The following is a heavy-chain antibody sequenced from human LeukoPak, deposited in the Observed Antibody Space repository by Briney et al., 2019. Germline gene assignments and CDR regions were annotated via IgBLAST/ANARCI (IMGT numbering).Heavy chain of an antibody. CDR3: AKVGGSGGI. CDR2: ISGSGGST. J-gene: IGHJ3*02. V-gene: IGHV3-23*01. D-gene: IGHD6-19*01. Sequence: PGGSLRLSCAASGFTVSSNEMSWVRQAPGKGLEWVSAISGSGGSTYYADSVKGRFTISRDNSKNTLYLQMNSLRAEDTAVYYCAKVGGSGGIWGQGTMVTVSS. CDR1: GFTVSSNE.